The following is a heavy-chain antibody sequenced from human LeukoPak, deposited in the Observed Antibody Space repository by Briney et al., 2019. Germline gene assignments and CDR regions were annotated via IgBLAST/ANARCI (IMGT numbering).Heavy chain of an antibody. V-gene: IGHV3-23*01. CDR3: AKEVTVVVVAATLFDY. Sequence: GGSLRLSCAASGFTFSSYAMSWVRQAPGKGLEWVSAISGSGGSTYYADSVKGRFTISRDNSKSTLYLQMNSLRAEDTAVYYCAKEVTVVVVAATLFDYWGQGTLVTVSS. CDR1: GFTFSSYA. CDR2: ISGSGGST. J-gene: IGHJ4*02. D-gene: IGHD2-15*01.